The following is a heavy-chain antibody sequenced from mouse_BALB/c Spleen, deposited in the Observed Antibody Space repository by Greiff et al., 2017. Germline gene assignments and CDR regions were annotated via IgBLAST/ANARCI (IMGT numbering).Heavy chain of an antibody. V-gene: IGHV6-6*02. CDR2: IRLKSNNYAT. CDR1: GFTFSNYW. D-gene: IGHD1-1*01. J-gene: IGHJ1*01. Sequence: DVHLVESGGGLVQPGGSLKLSCVASGFTFSNYWMNWVRQSPEKGLEWVAEIRLKSNNYATHYAESVIGRFTISRDDCKSSVYLQMNNLRAEDTGIYYCTRSDYWYFDVWGAGTMVTVSS. CDR3: TRSDYWYFDV.